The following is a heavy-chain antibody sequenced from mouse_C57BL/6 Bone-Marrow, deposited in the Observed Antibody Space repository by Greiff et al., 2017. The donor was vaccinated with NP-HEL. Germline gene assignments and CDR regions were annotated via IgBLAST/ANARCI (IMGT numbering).Heavy chain of an antibody. CDR2: IYPRSGNT. J-gene: IGHJ3*01. CDR3: ARDDYDLFAY. CDR1: GYTFTSYG. V-gene: IGHV1-81*01. D-gene: IGHD2-4*01. Sequence: QVQLKQSGAELARPGASVKLSCKASGYTFTSYGISWVKQRTGQGLEWIGEIYPRSGNTYYNEKFKGKATLTADKSSSTAYMELRSLTSEDSAVDFCARDDYDLFAYWGQGTLVTVSA.